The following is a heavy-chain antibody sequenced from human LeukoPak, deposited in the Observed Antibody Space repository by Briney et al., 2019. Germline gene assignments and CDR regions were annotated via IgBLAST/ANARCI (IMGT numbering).Heavy chain of an antibody. D-gene: IGHD6-6*01. CDR1: GGSFSGYY. CDR2: INHSGST. V-gene: IGHV4-34*01. CDR3: ARDFSSSSTVYYYYYMDV. Sequence: SETLSLTCAVYGGSFSGYYWSWIRQPPGKGLEWIGEINHSGSTNYNPSLKSRVTISVDTFKNQFSLKLSSVTAADTAIYYCARDFSSSSTVYYYYYMDVWGKGTTVTVSS. J-gene: IGHJ6*03.